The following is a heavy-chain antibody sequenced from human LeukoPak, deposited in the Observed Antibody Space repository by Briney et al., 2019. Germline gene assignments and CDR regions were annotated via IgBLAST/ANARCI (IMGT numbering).Heavy chain of an antibody. CDR2: IYTSGST. V-gene: IGHV4-61*02. J-gene: IGHJ6*03. CDR1: GGSISSGSYY. D-gene: IGHD3-10*01. CDR3: ARVNAFGALYYYYYMDV. Sequence: SETLSLTSTVSGGSISSGSYYWSWIRQPAGKGLEWIGRIYTSGSTNYNPSLKSRVTISVDTSKNQFSLKLSSVTAADTAVYYCARVNAFGALYYYYYMDVWGKGTTVTISS.